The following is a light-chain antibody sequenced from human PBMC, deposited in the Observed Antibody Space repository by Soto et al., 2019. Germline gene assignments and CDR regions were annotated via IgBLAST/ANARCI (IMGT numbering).Light chain of an antibody. V-gene: IGLV2-14*01. CDR1: SSDIGNYDF. Sequence: QSALTQPASVSGSPGQSITISCTGTSSDIGNYDFVSWYQQVPGTAPKAMIYEVSSRPSGVSNRFSGSKSGNTGSLTISGLQAEDEAYYYCSSYTSSTSFILFGGGTKLTVL. CDR2: EVS. CDR3: SSYTSSTSFIL. J-gene: IGLJ2*01.